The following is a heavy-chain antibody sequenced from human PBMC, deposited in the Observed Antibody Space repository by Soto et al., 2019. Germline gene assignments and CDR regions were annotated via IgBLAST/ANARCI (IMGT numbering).Heavy chain of an antibody. CDR2: IITILGTA. Sequence: QVQLVQSGAELPKPGSSVKVSCKASGVTFSSYAISWVRQAPEPGLEWIGGIITILGTATYAQKFQGRVKSTADESTSTHDMELSSLRSEDTAVYYCARAFNCGGDCYYDAFDIWGQGTMVTVSS. CDR3: ARAFNCGGDCYYDAFDI. CDR1: GVTFSSYA. D-gene: IGHD2-21*02. V-gene: IGHV1-69*01. J-gene: IGHJ3*02.